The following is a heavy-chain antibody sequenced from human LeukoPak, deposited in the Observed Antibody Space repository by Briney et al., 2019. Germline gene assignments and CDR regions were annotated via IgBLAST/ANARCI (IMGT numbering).Heavy chain of an antibody. D-gene: IGHD4-23*01. CDR2: ISGSGGDT. J-gene: IGHJ4*02. Sequence: VRXXPXKXLXWXXAISGSGGDTYYADSVKGRFTISRDNSKNTLYLQMSSLRAEDTAVYYCAKDLGSVVTPPSLDFWGQGTLVTVSS. V-gene: IGHV3-23*01. CDR3: AKDLGSVVTPPSLDF.